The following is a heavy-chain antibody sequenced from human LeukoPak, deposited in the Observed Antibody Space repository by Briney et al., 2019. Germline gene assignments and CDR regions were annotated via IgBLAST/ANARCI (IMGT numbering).Heavy chain of an antibody. CDR1: GYSISSGYY. CDR3: ARDFTQDPYCGGDCLDWFDP. CDR2: IYHSGST. V-gene: IGHV4-38-2*02. J-gene: IGHJ5*02. Sequence: SETLSLTCTVSGYSISSGYYWGWIRQPPGKGLEWIGSIYHSGSTYYNPSLKSRVTISVDTSKNQFSLKLSSVTAADTAVYYCARDFTQDPYCGGDCLDWFDPWGQGTLVTVSS. D-gene: IGHD2-21*02.